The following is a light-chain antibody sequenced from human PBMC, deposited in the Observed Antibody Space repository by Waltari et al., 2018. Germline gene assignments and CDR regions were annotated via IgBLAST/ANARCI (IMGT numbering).Light chain of an antibody. V-gene: IGKV1-5*03. CDR2: MVS. CDR1: QRITRW. Sequence: DIQMTQSPSTLSASVGDRVTITSRAIQRITRWLAWYQQKAGQAPTLLIYMVSMLESGVPARLSGGGYGTEFTLTMSSLQPDDVATNYCQNYDSDSATFGRGTKVEIK. CDR3: QNYDSDSAT. J-gene: IGKJ4*02.